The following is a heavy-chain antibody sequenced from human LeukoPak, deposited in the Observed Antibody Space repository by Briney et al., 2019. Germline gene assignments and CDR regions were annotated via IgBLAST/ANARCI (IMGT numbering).Heavy chain of an antibody. Sequence: SETLSLTCTVSGGSISSHYWSWIRQPPGKGLEWIGYIYYSGSTNYNPSLKSRVTISVDTSKNQFSLKLSSVTAADTAVYYCARGGVLLKAFDIWGQGTMVTVSS. D-gene: IGHD3-10*01. J-gene: IGHJ3*02. CDR1: GGSISSHY. CDR3: ARGGVLLKAFDI. CDR2: IYYSGST. V-gene: IGHV4-59*11.